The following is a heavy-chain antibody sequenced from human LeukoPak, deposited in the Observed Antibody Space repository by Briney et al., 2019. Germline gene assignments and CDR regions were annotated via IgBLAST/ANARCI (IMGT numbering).Heavy chain of an antibody. CDR3: AREFWIFGFLSPKDKEGFDY. V-gene: IGHV1-2*02. CDR2: INPNSGGT. Sequence: ASVKVSCKASGYTFTGYYMHWVRQAPGQGVEWMGWINPNSGGTNYAQKFQGRVTMTRDTSISTAYMELSRLRSDDTAVYYCAREFWIFGFLSPKDKEGFDYWGQGTLVTVSS. J-gene: IGHJ4*02. D-gene: IGHD3-3*01. CDR1: GYTFTGYY.